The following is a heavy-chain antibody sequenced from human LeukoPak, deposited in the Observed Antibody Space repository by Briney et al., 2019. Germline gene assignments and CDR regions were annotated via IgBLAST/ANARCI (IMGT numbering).Heavy chain of an antibody. J-gene: IGHJ4*02. V-gene: IGHV3-15*01. Sequence: GGSLRLSCAASGFTFSNAWVSWVRQAPGKGLDWVGRIKSKTDGGTTDYAAPVKGRFTISRDDSKNTLYLQMNSLKTEDTAVYYCTRYSYGLYYFDYWGQGTLVTVSS. CDR1: GFTFSNAW. CDR3: TRYSYGLYYFDY. D-gene: IGHD5-18*01. CDR2: IKSKTDGGTT.